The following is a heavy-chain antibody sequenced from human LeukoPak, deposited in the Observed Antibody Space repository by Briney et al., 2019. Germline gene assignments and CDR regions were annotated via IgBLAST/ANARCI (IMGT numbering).Heavy chain of an antibody. CDR3: AKDRAGYYGARGFDS. Sequence: QPGGSLRLSCAASGFTFNSYGLSWVRQAPGKGLEWVSGMRDAGTLTSYADSVKGRFTISRDNSKNTLYLQMNNLGAADTAVYYCAKDRAGYYGARGFDSWGQGTLVSVSS. CDR1: GFTFNSYG. CDR2: MRDAGTLT. D-gene: IGHD2-15*01. J-gene: IGHJ4*02. V-gene: IGHV3-23*01.